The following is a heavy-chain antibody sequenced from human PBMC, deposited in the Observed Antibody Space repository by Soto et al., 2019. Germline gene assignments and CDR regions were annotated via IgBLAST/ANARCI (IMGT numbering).Heavy chain of an antibody. CDR1: GGSIISYY. Sequence: SETLSLTCTVSGGSIISYYWSWIRQPPWKGLEWIGYIYYSGSTNYNPSLKSRVTISVDTSKNQFSLKLSSVTAADTAVYYCARHPRVLRYGGFDHWGPGTLVTVSS. CDR2: IYYSGST. D-gene: IGHD3-9*01. CDR3: ARHPRVLRYGGFDH. V-gene: IGHV4-59*08. J-gene: IGHJ4*02.